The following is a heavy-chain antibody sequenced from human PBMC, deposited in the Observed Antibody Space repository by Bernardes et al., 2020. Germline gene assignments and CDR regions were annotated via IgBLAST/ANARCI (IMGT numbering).Heavy chain of an antibody. CDR3: ARGSNSGSYRNYYYYYYGMDV. Sequence: SETLSLTCAVYGGSFSGYYWSWIRQPPGKGLEWIGEINHSGSTNYNPSLKSRVTISVDTSKSQFSLKLSSVTAADTAVYYCARGSNSGSYRNYYYYYYGMDVWGQGTTVTVSS. J-gene: IGHJ6*02. CDR1: GGSFSGYY. CDR2: INHSGST. V-gene: IGHV4-34*01. D-gene: IGHD1-26*01.